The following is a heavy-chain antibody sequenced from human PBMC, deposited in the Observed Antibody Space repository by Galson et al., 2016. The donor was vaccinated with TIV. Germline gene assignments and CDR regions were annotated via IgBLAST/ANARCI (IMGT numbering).Heavy chain of an antibody. J-gene: IGHJ4*02. V-gene: IGHV3-9*01. CDR3: AKAPGSYYDLIDF. CDR1: GFSFDEYA. D-gene: IGHD1-26*01. Sequence: SLRLSCAASGFSFDEYAMHWVRQAPGKGLEWVSGINWNSASIGYADSVKGRFTMSRGNSKNSLYLEMHSLSPEDTALYYCAKAPGSYYDLIDFWGQGTLVTVSS. CDR2: INWNSASI.